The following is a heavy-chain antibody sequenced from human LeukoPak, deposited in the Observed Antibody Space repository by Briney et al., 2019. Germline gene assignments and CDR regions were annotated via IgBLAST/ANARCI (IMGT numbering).Heavy chain of an antibody. CDR2: ISAYNGNT. V-gene: IGHV1-18*01. CDR1: GYTFTSYG. Sequence: ASVKVSCKASGYTFTSYGISWVRQAPGQGLEWMGWISAYNGNTNYAQKLQGRVTMTTDTSTSTAYMELRSLRSDDTAVYYCARVVQSTDSSGFYLPEYFQHWGQGTLVTVSS. J-gene: IGHJ1*01. D-gene: IGHD3-22*01. CDR3: ARVVQSTDSSGFYLPEYFQH.